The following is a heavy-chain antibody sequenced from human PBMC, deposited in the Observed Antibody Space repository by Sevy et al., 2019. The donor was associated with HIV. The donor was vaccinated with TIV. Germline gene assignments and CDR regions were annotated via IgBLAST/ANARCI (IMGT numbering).Heavy chain of an antibody. CDR2: ISYDGTNK. D-gene: IGHD3-22*01. J-gene: IGHJ4*02. CDR1: GFTFSYYA. Sequence: GGYLRLSCAASGFTFSYYAMHWVRQAPGKGLEWVAVISYDGTNKQYAESVKGRFTISRDKSKNTLYLQMNSLRAEDTAVYYCAGDRGYYDSSGFYSRYYFDYWGQGTLVTVSS. V-gene: IGHV3-30-3*01. CDR3: AGDRGYYDSSGFYSRYYFDY.